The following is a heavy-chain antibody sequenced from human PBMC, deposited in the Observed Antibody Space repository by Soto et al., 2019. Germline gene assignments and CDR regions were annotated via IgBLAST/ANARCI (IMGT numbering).Heavy chain of an antibody. J-gene: IGHJ4*02. CDR1: GYTLTSDA. CDR3: ARPIVVVTAADK. Sequence: GAPVKVACKASGYTLTSDAVDWGLQAPGQRLEWMGWINAGNGNTKYSQKFQGRVTITRDTSASTAYMELSSLRSEDTAVYYCARPIVVVTAADKWGQGTLVTVYS. D-gene: IGHD2-21*02. CDR2: INAGNGNT. V-gene: IGHV1-3*01.